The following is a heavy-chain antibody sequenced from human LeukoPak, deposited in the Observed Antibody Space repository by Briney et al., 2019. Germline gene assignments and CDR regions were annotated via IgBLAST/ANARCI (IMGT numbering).Heavy chain of an antibody. CDR1: GGSISSGDYY. Sequence: SETLSLTCTVSGGSISSGDYYWSWIRQPPGKGLEWIGYIYYSGSTYYNPSLKSRVTISVDTSKNQFSLKLSSVTAADTAVYYCARVVAAAGILDYWGQGTLVTVSS. CDR2: IYYSGST. CDR3: ARVVAAAGILDY. V-gene: IGHV4-30-4*01. J-gene: IGHJ4*02. D-gene: IGHD6-13*01.